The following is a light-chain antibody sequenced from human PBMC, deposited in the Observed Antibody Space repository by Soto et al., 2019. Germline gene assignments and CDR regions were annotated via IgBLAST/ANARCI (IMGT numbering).Light chain of an antibody. V-gene: IGKV3-15*01. CDR1: QSVFSS. CDR3: QQYHNWPA. CDR2: GAA. J-gene: IGKJ1*01. Sequence: IVLTQSPATLSLSPGERATLSCRASQSVFSSLAWYQHKPGQAPRLRIYGAATRATGIPAGLSGSGSGTEFTLTISSMQSYDIAVYYCQQYHNWPAFGQGTKVDIK.